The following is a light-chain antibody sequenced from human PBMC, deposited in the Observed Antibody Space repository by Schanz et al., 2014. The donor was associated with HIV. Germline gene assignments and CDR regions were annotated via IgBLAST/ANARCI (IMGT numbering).Light chain of an antibody. CDR1: QSISNW. CDR2: EAS. CDR3: QQSYSTPPWT. V-gene: IGKV1-39*01. J-gene: IGKJ1*01. Sequence: DIQMTQSPSTLSASVGDRVSISCRASQSISNWLAWYQQKPGKAPDLLIYEASILETGVPSRFSGSGSGTDFTLTISSLQPEDFATYYCQQSYSTPPWTFGQGTKVEIK.